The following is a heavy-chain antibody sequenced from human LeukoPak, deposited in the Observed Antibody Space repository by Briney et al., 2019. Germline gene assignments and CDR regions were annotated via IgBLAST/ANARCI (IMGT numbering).Heavy chain of an antibody. D-gene: IGHD2-2*01. J-gene: IGHJ2*01. CDR3: ARVANRYGSSTICYADWYFDL. CDR1: GYTFTGYY. CDR2: INHNSGGT. Sequence: EASVKVSCKASGYTFTGYYMHWVRQAPAKGLEWMGWINHNSGGTNYAQKFQGRVAKTRYTSISTAYMELSRLRSDDTAVYYCARVANRYGSSTICYADWYFDLWGRGTLVTVSS. V-gene: IGHV1-2*02.